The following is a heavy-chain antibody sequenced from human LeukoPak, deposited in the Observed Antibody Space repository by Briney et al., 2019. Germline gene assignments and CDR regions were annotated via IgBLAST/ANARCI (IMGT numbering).Heavy chain of an antibody. CDR1: GYTFTSYA. CDR3: ASSQGVRWLQLLDY. Sequence: ASVKVSCKASGYTFTSYAMNWVRQAPGQGLEWMGWINTNTGNPTYAQGFTGRFVFSLDTSVSTAYLQTSSLKAEDTAVYYCASSQGVRWLQLLDYWGQGTLVTVSS. J-gene: IGHJ4*02. D-gene: IGHD5-24*01. V-gene: IGHV7-4-1*02. CDR2: INTNTGNP.